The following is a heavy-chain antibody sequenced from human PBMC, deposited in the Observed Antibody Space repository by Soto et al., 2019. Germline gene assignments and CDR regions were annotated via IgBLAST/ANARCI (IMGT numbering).Heavy chain of an antibody. V-gene: IGHV1-69*12. CDR1: GGTFSSYA. Sequence: QVQLVQSGAEVRQPASSVKVSCKTSGGTFSSYAISWVRQAPGQGLEWMGGIVPIVDTSTYAQKFQGRVTITADESTSRVYMELSSQRSDDTAVYYCVRVVAIPGYPDNWGQGTLVTVSS. D-gene: IGHD5-12*01. CDR2: IVPIVDTS. CDR3: VRVVAIPGYPDN. J-gene: IGHJ4*02.